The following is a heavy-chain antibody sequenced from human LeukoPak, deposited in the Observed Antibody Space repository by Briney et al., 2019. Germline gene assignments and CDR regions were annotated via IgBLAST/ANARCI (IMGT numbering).Heavy chain of an antibody. CDR2: IYYSGST. CDR1: GVSISSYY. Sequence: PSETLSLTCTVSGVSISSYYWSWIRQPPGKGLEWIGNIYYSGSTNYNPSLKSRVTISVDTSKNQFSLKLSSVTAADTAVYYCARDRYGYDILTLDDAFDIWGQGTMVTVSS. V-gene: IGHV4-59*01. J-gene: IGHJ3*02. CDR3: ARDRYGYDILTLDDAFDI. D-gene: IGHD3-9*01.